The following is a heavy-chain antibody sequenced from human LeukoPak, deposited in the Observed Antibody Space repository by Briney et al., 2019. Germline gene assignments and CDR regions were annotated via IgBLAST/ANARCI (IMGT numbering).Heavy chain of an antibody. D-gene: IGHD6-19*01. CDR3: AKDILTGIAVADVFDY. CDR2: ISGSCRST. CDR1: GFTFSSYA. V-gene: IGHV3-23*01. Sequence: GGSLRLSCAASGFTFSSYAMSWVRQATGKGLEWVSAISGSCRSTYYADSVKCRFTISRDNSKNTLYLQMNSLRAEDTAVYYCAKDILTGIAVADVFDYWGQGTLVTVSS. J-gene: IGHJ4*02.